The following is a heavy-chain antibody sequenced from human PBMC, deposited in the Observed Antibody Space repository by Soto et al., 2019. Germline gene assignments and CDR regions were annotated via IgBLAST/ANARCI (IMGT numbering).Heavy chain of an antibody. Sequence: LRLSCAASGFTFSSYAMSWVRQAPGKGLEWVSAISGSGGSTYYADSVKGRFTISRDNSKNTLYLQMNSLRAEDTAVYYCAKDATITMIVVYYFDYWGQGTLVTVSS. D-gene: IGHD3-22*01. CDR3: AKDATITMIVVYYFDY. CDR2: ISGSGGST. J-gene: IGHJ4*02. V-gene: IGHV3-23*01. CDR1: GFTFSSYA.